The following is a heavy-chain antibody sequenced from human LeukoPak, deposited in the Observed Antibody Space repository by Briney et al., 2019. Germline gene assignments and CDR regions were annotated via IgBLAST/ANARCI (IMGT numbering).Heavy chain of an antibody. CDR2: IVVGSGNT. CDR1: GFTFTSSA. CDR3: AAVLIVGATTVDY. Sequence: ASVKVSCKASGFTFTSSAVQWVRQARGQRLEWIGWIVVGSGNTNYAQKFQERVTITRDMSTSTAYMELSSLRSEDTAVYYCAAVLIVGATTVDYWGQGTLVTVSS. D-gene: IGHD1-26*01. V-gene: IGHV1-58*01. J-gene: IGHJ4*02.